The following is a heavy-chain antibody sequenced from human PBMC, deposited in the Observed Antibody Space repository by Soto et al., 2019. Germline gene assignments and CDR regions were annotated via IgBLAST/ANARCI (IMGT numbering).Heavy chain of an antibody. CDR1: GFTFSSYA. V-gene: IGHV3-23*01. D-gene: IGHD2-2*02. CDR2: ISGSGGST. CDR3: AKEARDIVVVPAAILPYYYYYMDV. J-gene: IGHJ6*03. Sequence: GGSLRLSCAASGFTFSSYAMSWVRQAPGKGLEWVSAISGSGGSTYYADSVKGRFTISRDNSKNTLYLQMNSLRAEDTAVYYCAKEARDIVVVPAAILPYYYYYMDVWGKGTTVTVSS.